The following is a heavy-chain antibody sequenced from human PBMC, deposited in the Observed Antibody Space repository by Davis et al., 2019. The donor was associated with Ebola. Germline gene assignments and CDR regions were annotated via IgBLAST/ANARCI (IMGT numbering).Heavy chain of an antibody. V-gene: IGHV4-38-2*02. CDR2: IYHSGST. CDR1: GYSISSGYY. J-gene: IGHJ6*02. D-gene: IGHD1-26*01. CDR3: AREREDYYYYGMDV. Sequence: PSETLSLTCAVSGYSISSGYYWGWIRQPPGKGLEWIGSIYHSGSTYYNPSLKSRVTISVDTSKNQFSLKLSSVTAADTAVYYCAREREDYYYYGMDVWGQGTTVTVSS.